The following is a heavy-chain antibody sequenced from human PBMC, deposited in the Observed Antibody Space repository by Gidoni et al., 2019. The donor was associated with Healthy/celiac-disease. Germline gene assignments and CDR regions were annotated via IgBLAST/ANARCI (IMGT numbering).Heavy chain of an antibody. CDR1: GFTFSSYG. D-gene: IGHD3-10*01. CDR2: ISYDGSNK. CDR3: AKEARGGGYYYYMDV. V-gene: IGHV3-30*18. J-gene: IGHJ6*03. Sequence: QVQLVESGGGVVQPGRSLRLSCAASGFTFSSYGRHGVRQAPGKGLEWVAVISYDGSNKYYADSVKGRFTISRDNSKNTLYLQMNSLRAEDTAVYYCAKEARGGGYYYYMDVWGKGTTVTVSS.